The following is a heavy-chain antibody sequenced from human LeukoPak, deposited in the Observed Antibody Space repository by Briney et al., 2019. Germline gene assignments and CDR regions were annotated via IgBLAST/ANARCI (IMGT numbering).Heavy chain of an antibody. Sequence: SETLSLTCAVYGGSFSGYYWSWIRQPPGKGLEWIGEINHSGSTNYNPSLKSRVTISVDTSKSQFSLKLSSVTAADTAVYYCARGHRRSSSFYSSIDYWGQGTLVTVSS. V-gene: IGHV4-34*01. CDR1: GGSFSGYY. CDR2: INHSGST. CDR3: ARGHRRSSSFYSSIDY. D-gene: IGHD6-13*01. J-gene: IGHJ4*02.